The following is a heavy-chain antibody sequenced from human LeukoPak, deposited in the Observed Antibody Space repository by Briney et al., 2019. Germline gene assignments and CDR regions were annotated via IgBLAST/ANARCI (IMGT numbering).Heavy chain of an antibody. CDR3: ARDDTTGWYSLD. CDR2: ISTDSDHL. V-gene: IGHV3-48*01. J-gene: IGHJ4*02. CDR1: GFIFSSSP. D-gene: IGHD6-19*01. Sequence: GGSLRLSCAGSGFIFSSSPMNWVRQAPGKGLEWLSYISTDSDHLYYADSVKGRFTISRDNAKNSLYLQINSLRAEDTAVYFCARDDTTGWYSLDWGQGTLVTVSS.